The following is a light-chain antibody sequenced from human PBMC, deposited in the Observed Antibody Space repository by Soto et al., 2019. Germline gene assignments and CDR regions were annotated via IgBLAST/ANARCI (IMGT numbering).Light chain of an antibody. CDR2: AAS. Sequence: AIQMTQSPSSLSASVGDRVTITCRASQGIRNDLGWYQQKPGKAPKLLIFAASSLQSGVPSRFSGSGSGTDFTLTISSLQPEDFATYYCLQYDNLLLTFGGGTKVDI. CDR3: LQYDNLLLT. V-gene: IGKV1-6*01. CDR1: QGIRND. J-gene: IGKJ4*01.